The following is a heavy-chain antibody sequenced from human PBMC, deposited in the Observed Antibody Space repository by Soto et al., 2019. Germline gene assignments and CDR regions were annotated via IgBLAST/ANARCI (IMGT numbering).Heavy chain of an antibody. Sequence: ASVKVSCKASGYTFTGHYIHWVRQAPEQGPEWMGEIGPESGATRYAKKFLGRVTMTRDTSITTVYMELNNLSPDDTAVYYCGRGRSGQIVVFYWGQGTPVTVSS. CDR1: GYTFTGHY. CDR2: IGPESGAT. J-gene: IGHJ4*02. V-gene: IGHV1-2*02. D-gene: IGHD1-26*01. CDR3: GRGRSGQIVVFY.